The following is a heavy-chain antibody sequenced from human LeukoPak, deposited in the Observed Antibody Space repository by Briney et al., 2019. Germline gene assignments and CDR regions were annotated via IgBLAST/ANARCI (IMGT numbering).Heavy chain of an antibody. CDR1: GYTFTNYG. D-gene: IGHD3-22*01. V-gene: IGHV1-18*01. J-gene: IGHJ3*02. Sequence: GASVKVSCKASGYTFTNYGITWVRQAPGQGLEWMGWISAYNDNTNYAQKLQGRLTLTTDTSTSTAYMALRSMRYDDTAVYYCARDSSPYYYDSSDYYPGAFDIWGQGTMVTVSS. CDR2: ISAYNDNT. CDR3: ARDSSPYYYDSSDYYPGAFDI.